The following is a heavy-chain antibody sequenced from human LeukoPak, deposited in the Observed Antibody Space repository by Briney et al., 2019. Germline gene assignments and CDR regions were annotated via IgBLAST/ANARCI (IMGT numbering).Heavy chain of an antibody. V-gene: IGHV1-18*01. CDR3: ARADIVVVPAAILNGWFDP. CDR1: GYTFTSYG. CDR2: ISAYNGNA. D-gene: IGHD2-2*01. J-gene: IGHJ5*02. Sequence: ASVKVSCKASGYTFTSYGISWVRQAPGQGLEWVGWISAYNGNANYAQKLQGRVTMTTDTSTSTAYMELRSLRSDDTAVYYCARADIVVVPAAILNGWFDPWGQGTLVTVSS.